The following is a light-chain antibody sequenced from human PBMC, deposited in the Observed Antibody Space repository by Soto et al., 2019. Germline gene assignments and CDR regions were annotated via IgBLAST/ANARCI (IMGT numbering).Light chain of an antibody. V-gene: IGKV3-20*01. CDR2: GAS. Sequence: ENVLTQSPGTLSLSPGERATLSCSASESVSSIYVAWYQQKPGQAPTLPIYGASTRATGIPARFSASGSGTDFTLTISDVQPEDFALYYCHQRQSWPRTFGQGTKVDI. J-gene: IGKJ1*01. CDR3: HQRQSWPRT. CDR1: ESVSSIY.